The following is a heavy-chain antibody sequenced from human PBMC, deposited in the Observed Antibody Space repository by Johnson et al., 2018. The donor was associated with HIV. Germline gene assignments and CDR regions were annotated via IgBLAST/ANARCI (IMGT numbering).Heavy chain of an antibody. CDR2: IGPAGDT. CDR3: ETFGCTSGWIVTDDAFDV. CDR1: EFTFSNAW. J-gene: IGHJ3*01. Sequence: VKPGGSLRLSWAASEFTFSNAWMSWVRQAPGKGLEWVSAIGPAGDTYYPGSVKGRFTISRENAKNSLYLQMNSLRAGDTAVYYCETFGCTSGWIVTDDAFDVWGHGTLVTVSS. D-gene: IGHD6-19*01. V-gene: IGHV3-13*01.